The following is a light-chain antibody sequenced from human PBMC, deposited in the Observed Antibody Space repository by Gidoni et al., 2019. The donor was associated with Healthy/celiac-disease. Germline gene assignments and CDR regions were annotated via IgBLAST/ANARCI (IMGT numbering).Light chain of an antibody. CDR2: AAS. V-gene: IGKV1-17*01. CDR1: QGIRNY. Sequence: DILMTPSPSSLSASVGDRVTITCRASQGIRNYLGWYQQKPGKAPKRLIYAASSLQSGVPSRFSGSGSGTEFTLTISSLQPEDFATYYCLQHNSYPWTFGQGTKVEIK. J-gene: IGKJ1*01. CDR3: LQHNSYPWT.